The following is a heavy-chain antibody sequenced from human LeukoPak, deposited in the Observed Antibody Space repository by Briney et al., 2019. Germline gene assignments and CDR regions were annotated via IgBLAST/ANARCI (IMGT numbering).Heavy chain of an antibody. Sequence: GASVTVSCKASGGTFSSYDINWVRQATGQGLEWMGWMNPNSGNTGYAQKFQGRVTMTRNTSISTAYMELSSLRSEDTAVYYCARGGEQLVRSSWFDPWGQGTLVTVSS. CDR2: MNPNSGNT. V-gene: IGHV1-8*02. D-gene: IGHD6-6*01. CDR3: ARGGEQLVRSSWFDP. J-gene: IGHJ5*02. CDR1: GGTFSSYD.